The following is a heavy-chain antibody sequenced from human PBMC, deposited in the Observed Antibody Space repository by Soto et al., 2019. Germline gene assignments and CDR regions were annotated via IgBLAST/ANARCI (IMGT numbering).Heavy chain of an antibody. CDR2: ISAYNGKT. J-gene: IGHJ4*02. CDR3: ARGRLDGSGSYYCY. D-gene: IGHD3-10*01. Sequence: QVQLVQSGAEVKKPGASVKVSCKASGYTFTSYGISWVRQAPGQGLEWMGWISAYNGKTNYAQQLQGRVTMTTDTSTITAYMELTSLRYDDTAVYSCARGRLDGSGSYYCYWGQGTLVTVSS. V-gene: IGHV1-18*01. CDR1: GYTFTSYG.